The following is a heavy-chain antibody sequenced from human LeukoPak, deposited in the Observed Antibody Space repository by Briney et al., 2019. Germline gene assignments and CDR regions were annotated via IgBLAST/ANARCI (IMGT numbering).Heavy chain of an antibody. CDR3: ARPGSSWQIDY. V-gene: IGHV4-59*08. CDR1: GGSISSYY. J-gene: IGHJ4*02. Sequence: SETLSLTCTVSGGSISSYYWSWIRQPPGKGLEWIGYIYYSGSTNYNPSLKSRVTISVDTSKNQFSLRLSSVTAADTAVYYCARPGSSWQIDYWGQGTLVTVSS. CDR2: IYYSGST. D-gene: IGHD6-13*01.